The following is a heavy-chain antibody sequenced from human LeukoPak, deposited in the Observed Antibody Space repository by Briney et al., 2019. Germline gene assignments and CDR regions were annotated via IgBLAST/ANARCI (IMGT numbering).Heavy chain of an antibody. J-gene: IGHJ4*02. D-gene: IGHD3-10*01. Sequence: PSQTLSLTCTVSGGSISSGEYYWSWIRPPPGKGLEWIGYIYYSGSTYYNPSLKSRVTISVDTSKNQFSLKLSSVTAADTAVYYCATSMVRGICFYWGQGTLVTVSS. CDR1: GGSISSGEYY. CDR2: IYYSGST. V-gene: IGHV4-30-4*01. CDR3: ATSMVRGICFY.